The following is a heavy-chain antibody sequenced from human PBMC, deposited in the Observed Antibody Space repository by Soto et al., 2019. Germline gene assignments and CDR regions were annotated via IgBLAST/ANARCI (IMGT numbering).Heavy chain of an antibody. D-gene: IGHD3-3*01. V-gene: IGHV5-10-1*01. CDR2: IDPSDSYT. CDR1: GYSFTSYW. J-gene: IGHJ6*02. CDR3: ARQTAYYDFWSGYPPNYYYYGMDV. Sequence: GESLKSSCKGSGYSFTSYWISWVRQMPGKGLEWMGRIDPSDSYTNYSPSFQGHVTISADKSISTAYLQWSSLKASDTAMYYCARQTAYYDFWSGYPPNYYYYGMDVWGPVTKVTVSS.